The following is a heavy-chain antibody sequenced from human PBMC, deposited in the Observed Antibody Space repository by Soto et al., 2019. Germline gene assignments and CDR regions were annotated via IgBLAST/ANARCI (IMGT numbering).Heavy chain of an antibody. CDR3: ARPLFGRGNWFDP. D-gene: IGHD3-10*01. J-gene: IGHJ5*02. V-gene: IGHV4-59*01. Sequence: SETLSRTCSSSGCAITIYYWRWMRQPPGKGLEWIGYIYYSGSTNYNPSLKSRFTISVDTSKNQFSLKLSSVTAADTAVYYCARPLFGRGNWFDPWGQGTLVTVSS. CDR1: GCAITIYY. CDR2: IYYSGST.